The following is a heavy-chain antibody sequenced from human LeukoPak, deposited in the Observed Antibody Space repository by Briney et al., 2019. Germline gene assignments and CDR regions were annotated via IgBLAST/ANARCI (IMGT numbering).Heavy chain of an antibody. Sequence: GGSLRLSCAASGFTFNNYGMSWVRQAPGKGLEWGAGISGRGGNTYYRDSVKGRFTISRDNFKNTLHLQMNSLRAENTAVYYCAKIWHPITMVRGVIDYWGQGTLVTVSS. V-gene: IGHV3-23*01. CDR2: ISGRGGNT. CDR1: GFTFNNYG. J-gene: IGHJ4*02. CDR3: AKIWHPITMVRGVIDY. D-gene: IGHD3-10*01.